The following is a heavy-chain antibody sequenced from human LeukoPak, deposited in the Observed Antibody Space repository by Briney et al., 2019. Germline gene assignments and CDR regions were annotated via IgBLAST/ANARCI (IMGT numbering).Heavy chain of an antibody. Sequence: SETLSLTCTVSGGSISSYYWSWIRQPPGKGLEWIGEINHSGSTNYNPSLKSRVTISVDTSKNQFSLKLSSVTAADTAVYYCARGWGLWDYWGQGTLVTVSS. CDR3: ARGWGLWDY. CDR1: GGSISSYY. CDR2: INHSGST. D-gene: IGHD7-27*01. J-gene: IGHJ4*02. V-gene: IGHV4-34*01.